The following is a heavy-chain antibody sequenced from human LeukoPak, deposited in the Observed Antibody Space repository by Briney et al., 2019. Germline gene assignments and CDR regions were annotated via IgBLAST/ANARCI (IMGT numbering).Heavy chain of an antibody. D-gene: IGHD3-3*01. Sequence: SETLSLTCAVYGGSFSGYYWSWIRQPPGKGLEWLGEINHSGSTNYNPSLKSRVTISVDTSKTQFSLKLSSVTAADTAVYYCVRGKRGYYDFWSGYYRGQNWFDPWGQGTLVTVSS. CDR1: GGSFSGYY. V-gene: IGHV4-34*01. CDR2: INHSGST. J-gene: IGHJ5*02. CDR3: VRGKRGYYDFWSGYYRGQNWFDP.